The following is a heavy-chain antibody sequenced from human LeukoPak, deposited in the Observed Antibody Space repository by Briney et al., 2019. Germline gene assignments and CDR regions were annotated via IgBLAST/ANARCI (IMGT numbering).Heavy chain of an antibody. V-gene: IGHV3-23*01. CDR3: AKGESLFDY. Sequence: AGGSLRLSCAASGFTFSSYAMSWVRQAPGKGLEWVSAISDSGGSTYYADSVKGRFTISRDNSKNTLHLQMNSLRAEDTAFYYCAKGESLFDYWGQGTLVTVSS. CDR2: ISDSGGST. J-gene: IGHJ4*02. D-gene: IGHD1-26*01. CDR1: GFTFSSYA.